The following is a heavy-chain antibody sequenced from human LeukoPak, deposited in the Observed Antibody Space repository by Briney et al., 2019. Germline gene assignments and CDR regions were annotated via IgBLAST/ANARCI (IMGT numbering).Heavy chain of an antibody. CDR2: IWHDGSNK. CDR3: VKDRYGDLEN. J-gene: IGHJ4*01. D-gene: IGHD4-17*01. CDR1: GFNFRTYG. V-gene: IGHV3-33*03. Sequence: PGRSLRLSCAASGFNFRTYGMHWVRQAPGKGLEWLAIIWHDGSNKYYGDSVKGRSTISRDNSKNTLYLEMNSLRAEDTAVYYCVKDRYGDLENWGQGTLVTVSS.